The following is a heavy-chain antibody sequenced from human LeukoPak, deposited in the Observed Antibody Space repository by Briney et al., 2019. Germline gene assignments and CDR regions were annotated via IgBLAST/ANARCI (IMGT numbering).Heavy chain of an antibody. Sequence: GGSLRLSCAASGFTFSNYWMLWVRQAPGKGLESVSRINTNGTVTTYADSVKGRFTVSRDNADNTMFLQMNSVRDEDTAVYYCATKQWLAPPPDSWGQGTPVTVSS. V-gene: IGHV3-74*01. CDR3: ATKQWLAPPPDS. CDR1: GFTFSNYW. CDR2: INTNGTVT. J-gene: IGHJ4*02. D-gene: IGHD6-19*01.